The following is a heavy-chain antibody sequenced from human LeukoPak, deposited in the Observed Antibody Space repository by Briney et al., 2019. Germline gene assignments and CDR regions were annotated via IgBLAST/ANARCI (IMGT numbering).Heavy chain of an antibody. CDR2: IFPHDSSI. D-gene: IGHD5-24*01. Sequence: GESLKISCKASGYPFTSYWIGWLRQMPGKGLEWMGIIFPHDSSIRYSPSFQGQVTISADKSISTAYLQWTSLKPSDTAMYYCARHLRGDDYRHLDYWGQGTLVSVSS. V-gene: IGHV5-51*01. J-gene: IGHJ4*02. CDR3: ARHLRGDDYRHLDY. CDR1: GYPFTSYW.